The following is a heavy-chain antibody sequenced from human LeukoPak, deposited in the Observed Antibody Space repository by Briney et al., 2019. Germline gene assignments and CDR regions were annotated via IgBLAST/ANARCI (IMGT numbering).Heavy chain of an antibody. D-gene: IGHD2-15*01. J-gene: IGHJ4*02. CDR1: GYTFSSYD. Sequence: ASVKVSCKASGYTFSSYDVNWVRQATGQGLEWMGWMNPNSGNTGYAQKFQGRVTMTRNTSISTAYMELSSLRSEDTAVYYCARDVGYCSGGSCPIFDYWGQGTLVTVSS. V-gene: IGHV1-8*01. CDR3: ARDVGYCSGGSCPIFDY. CDR2: MNPNSGNT.